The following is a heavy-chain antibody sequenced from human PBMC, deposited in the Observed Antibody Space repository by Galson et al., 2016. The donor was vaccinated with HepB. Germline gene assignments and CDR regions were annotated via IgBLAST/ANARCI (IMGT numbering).Heavy chain of an antibody. D-gene: IGHD3-22*01. Sequence: PALVKPTQTLTLTCTFSGFSLSTSGMCVSWIRQPPGKALEWLALIDWEDDKYYSTSLETRLTISKDTSKNQVVLTMTNMNPVDTATYYCARIRGHYDSTGYYPDAFDRWGQGTMVTVSS. CDR2: IDWEDDK. CDR3: ARIRGHYDSTGYYPDAFDR. J-gene: IGHJ3*01. V-gene: IGHV2-70*01. CDR1: GFSLSTSGMC.